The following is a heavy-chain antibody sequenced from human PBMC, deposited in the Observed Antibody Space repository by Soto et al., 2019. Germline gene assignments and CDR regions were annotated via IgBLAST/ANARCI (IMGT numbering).Heavy chain of an antibody. Sequence: QGQLLQSGDEVKKPGASVRVSCRASGYDFTSYGISWVRQAPGQGLEWVSWISAYNRKRDTAQKLQGRVTMTLDTSTDTAHMELGDLTSADTAVYYCARGRIVASIHDAFEIWGQGTMVAVSS. CDR1: GYDFTSYG. D-gene: IGHD2-21*01. J-gene: IGHJ3*02. CDR2: ISAYNRKR. V-gene: IGHV1-18*01. CDR3: ARGRIVASIHDAFEI.